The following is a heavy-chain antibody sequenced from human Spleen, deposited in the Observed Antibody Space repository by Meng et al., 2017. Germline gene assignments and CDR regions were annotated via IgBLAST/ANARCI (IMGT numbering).Heavy chain of an antibody. D-gene: IGHD1-1*01. CDR1: GYTFTSYC. CDR3: ARGRTTGTTYFDY. J-gene: IGHJ4*02. Sequence: ASVKVSCKASGYTFTSYCMHWVRQAPGQGPEWMGKINPSGGSTTYAQKFQGRVTMTRDTSTSTVYMELSSLRSEDTAVYYCARGRTTGTTYFDYWGQGTLVTVSS. V-gene: IGHV1-46*01. CDR2: INPSGGST.